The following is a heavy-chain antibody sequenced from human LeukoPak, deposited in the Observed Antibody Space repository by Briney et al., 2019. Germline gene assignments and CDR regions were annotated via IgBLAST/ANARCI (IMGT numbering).Heavy chain of an antibody. CDR2: INPNSGGT. V-gene: IGHV1-2*04. CDR1: GYTFTGYY. J-gene: IGHJ5*02. Sequence: GASVKVSCKASGYTFTGYYMHWVRQAPGQGLEWMGWINPNSGGTNYAQKFQGWVTMTRDTSISTAYMELSRLRSDDTAVYYCARDTLGIAVAQNWFDPWGQGTLVTVSS. D-gene: IGHD6-19*01. CDR3: ARDTLGIAVAQNWFDP.